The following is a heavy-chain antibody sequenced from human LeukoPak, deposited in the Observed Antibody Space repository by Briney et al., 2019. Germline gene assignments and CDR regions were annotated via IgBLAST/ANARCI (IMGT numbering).Heavy chain of an antibody. J-gene: IGHJ6*03. V-gene: IGHV3-7*01. D-gene: IGHD1-26*01. CDR2: IKQDGSEK. CDR3: AKGAIVGATSRYYYYMDV. CDR1: GFTFSSYA. Sequence: PGGSLRLSCAASGFTFSSYAMHWVRQAPGKGLEWVANIKQDGSEKYYVDSVKGRFTISRDNAKNSLYLQMNSLRAEDTAVYYCAKGAIVGATSRYYYYMDVWGKGTTVTVSS.